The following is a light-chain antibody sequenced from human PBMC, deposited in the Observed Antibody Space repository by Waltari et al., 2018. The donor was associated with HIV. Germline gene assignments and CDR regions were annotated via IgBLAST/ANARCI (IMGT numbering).Light chain of an antibody. CDR1: SRDVGGYNS. CDR2: AVS. J-gene: IGLJ1*01. Sequence: QSALTQPASVSGSPRPPLPIACPGTSRDVGGYNSVSWYQLHPGKAPKLMIYAVSNRPSGVSNRFSGSKSDNTASLTISGLQAEDEADYYCSSYTSTSTVYVFGTGTEVTVL. CDR3: SSYTSTSTVYV. V-gene: IGLV2-14*03.